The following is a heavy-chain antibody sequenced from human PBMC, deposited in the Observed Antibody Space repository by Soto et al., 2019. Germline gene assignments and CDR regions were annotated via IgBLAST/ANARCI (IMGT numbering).Heavy chain of an antibody. Sequence: QVQLQESGPGLVKPSETLSLTCTVSGGSVSSGSYYWYWIRQPRGKGLEWIAYISYSGSSSYNSVLKSRVTISVDTSKNQFSLNLSSVTAADTAVYYCARGVRLILGYWGQGTLVTVSS. CDR3: ARGVRLILGY. V-gene: IGHV4-61*01. J-gene: IGHJ4*02. CDR2: ISYSGSS. D-gene: IGHD3-16*01. CDR1: GGSVSSGSYY.